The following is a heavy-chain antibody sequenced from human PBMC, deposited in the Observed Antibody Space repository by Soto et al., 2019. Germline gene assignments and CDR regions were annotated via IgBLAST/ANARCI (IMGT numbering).Heavy chain of an antibody. D-gene: IGHD6-13*01. J-gene: IGHJ4*02. V-gene: IGHV3-33*01. CDR2: IWYDGSNK. CDR3: ARSGSSHQFDY. Sequence: GGSLRLSCAASGFTFSSYGMHWVCQAPGKGLEWVAVIWYDGSNKYYADSVKGRFTISRDNSKNTLYLQMNSLRAEDTAVYYCARSGSSHQFDYWGQGTLVTVSS. CDR1: GFTFSSYG.